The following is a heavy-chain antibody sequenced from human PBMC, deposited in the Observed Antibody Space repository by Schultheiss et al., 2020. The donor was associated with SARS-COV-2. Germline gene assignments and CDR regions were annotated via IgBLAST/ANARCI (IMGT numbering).Heavy chain of an antibody. CDR2: ISYDGSNK. Sequence: GGSLRLSCAASGFTFSSYAMHWVRQAPGKGLEWVAVISYDGSNKYYADSVKGRFTISRDNSKNTLYLQMNSLRAEDTAVYYCAKDRSLGGYYYGMDVWGQGTTVTVSS. CDR1: GFTFSSYA. CDR3: AKDRSLGGYYYGMDV. J-gene: IGHJ6*02. V-gene: IGHV3-30*01. D-gene: IGHD3-16*01.